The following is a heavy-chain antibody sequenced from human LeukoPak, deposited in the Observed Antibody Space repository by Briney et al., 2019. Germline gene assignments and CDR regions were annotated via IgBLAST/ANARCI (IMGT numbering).Heavy chain of an antibody. Sequence: GGSLRLSCAASGFTFSTYGMHWVRQAPSKGLEWVAIVRSDGTNKYYVDSVKGRFTISRDNSKNTLYLQMNSLRAEDTAVYYCARRQSGTYSVDYWGQGTLVTVSS. V-gene: IGHV3-30*02. D-gene: IGHD1-26*01. CDR3: ARRQSGTYSVDY. CDR1: GFTFSTYG. CDR2: VRSDGTNK. J-gene: IGHJ4*02.